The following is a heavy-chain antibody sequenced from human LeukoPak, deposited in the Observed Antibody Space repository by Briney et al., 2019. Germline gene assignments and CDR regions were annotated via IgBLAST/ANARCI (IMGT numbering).Heavy chain of an antibody. CDR2: ISGNGDDT. D-gene: IGHD5-12*01. CDR1: GFTFSSYG. CDR3: AKDDAPARWLRSPQLLDH. V-gene: IGHV3-23*01. J-gene: IGHJ4*02. Sequence: PGGSLRLSCAVSGFTFSSYGMTWVRQAPGKGLKWVSTISGNGDDTYYADSVEGRFTISRDNFENTLYLQMNSLRAEDTAIYFCAKDDAPARWLRSPQLLDHWGQGTLVTVPS.